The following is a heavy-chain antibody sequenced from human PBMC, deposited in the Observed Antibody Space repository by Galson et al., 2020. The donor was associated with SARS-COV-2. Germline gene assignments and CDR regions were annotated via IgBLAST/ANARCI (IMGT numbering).Heavy chain of an antibody. CDR2: IYYSGST. D-gene: IGHD3-3*01. J-gene: IGHJ4*02. Sequence: SETLSPTCTVSGGSISSGGYYWSWIRQHPGKGLEWIGYIYYSGSTYYNPSLKSRVTISVDTSKNQFSLKLSSVTAADTAVYYCARAGLGIFGVVSHFDYWGQGTLVTVSS. CDR3: ARAGLGIFGVVSHFDY. CDR1: GGSISSGGYY. V-gene: IGHV4-31*03.